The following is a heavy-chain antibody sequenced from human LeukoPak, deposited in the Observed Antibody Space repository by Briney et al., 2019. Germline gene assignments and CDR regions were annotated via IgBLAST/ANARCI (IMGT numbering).Heavy chain of an antibody. CDR2: ISGDGAIE. Sequence: GGSLRLSCATSGFTFDEHAMHWVRQVPGRGLEWVSLISGDGAIEYYADSVKGRFTISRDNSRNSLFLQMNSLRTEDTALYFCAKRSGAPKNFDYWGQGVLVTVSS. V-gene: IGHV3-43*02. J-gene: IGHJ4*02. D-gene: IGHD1-1*01. CDR3: AKRSGAPKNFDY. CDR1: GFTFDEHA.